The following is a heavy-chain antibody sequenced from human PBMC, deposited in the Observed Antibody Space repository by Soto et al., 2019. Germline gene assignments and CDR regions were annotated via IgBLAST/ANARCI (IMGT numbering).Heavy chain of an antibody. V-gene: IGHV3-21*01. CDR3: ARGGYSGYGSDVYDY. Sequence: EVQLVGSGGGLVKPGGSLRLSCAASGFTFSSYSMNWVRQAPGKGLEWVSSISRSSNYIYYADSVKGRFTISRDNAKNSLYLQRNSLRAEDTAVYYCARGGYSGYGSDVYDYWGQGTLVTVSS. CDR1: GFTFSSYS. D-gene: IGHD5-12*01. CDR2: ISRSSNYI. J-gene: IGHJ4*02.